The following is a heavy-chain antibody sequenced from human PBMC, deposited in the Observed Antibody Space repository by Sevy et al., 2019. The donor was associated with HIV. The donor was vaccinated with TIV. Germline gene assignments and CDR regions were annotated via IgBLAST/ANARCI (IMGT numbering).Heavy chain of an antibody. D-gene: IGHD2-15*01. CDR3: AASNPGFYYGMDV. CDR1: GVSISGDY. Sequence: SETLSLTCTVSGVSISGDYWNWIRQPPGKGLEWIGYIYYSGRTNYNPSLKRRVTITEDTSKNQFSLKLSSVTAADTAEYYCAASNPGFYYGMDVWGQGTTVTVSS. J-gene: IGHJ6*02. V-gene: IGHV4-59*01. CDR2: IYYSGRT.